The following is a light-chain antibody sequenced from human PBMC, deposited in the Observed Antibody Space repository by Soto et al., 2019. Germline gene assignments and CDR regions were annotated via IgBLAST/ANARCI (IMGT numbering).Light chain of an antibody. CDR2: GAF. J-gene: IGKJ4*01. Sequence: EIVLTQSPGTLSLSPGERAVLSCRASPGVSSNYLAWYQQKPGQAPRLLIYGAFSRATGIPDRFSGSGSGTDFTLTITRLEPEDFAVYYCQQYSRSFLTFGGGTKVDIK. CDR3: QQYSRSFLT. CDR1: PGVSSNY. V-gene: IGKV3-20*01.